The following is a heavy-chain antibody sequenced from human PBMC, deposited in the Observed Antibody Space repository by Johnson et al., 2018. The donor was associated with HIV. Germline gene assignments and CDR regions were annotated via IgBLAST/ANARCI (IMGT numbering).Heavy chain of an antibody. J-gene: IGHJ3*02. D-gene: IGHD5-18*01. CDR2: VHSDGNKK. V-gene: IGHV3-30*02. CDR3: ARAPGYSRAFDI. CDR1: GFIFHNYG. Sequence: QVQLVESGGGVVQPGGSLRLSCSTSGFIFHNYGMHWVRQAPGKGLEWVAFVHSDGNKKYYGDSVKGRFTISRDNSKNTLYLQMNSLRAEDTAVYYCARAPGYSRAFDIWGQGTVVTVSS.